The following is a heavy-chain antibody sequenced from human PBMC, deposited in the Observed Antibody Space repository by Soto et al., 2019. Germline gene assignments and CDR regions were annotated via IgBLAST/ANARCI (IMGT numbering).Heavy chain of an antibody. CDR3: AKAQFGSSTWYYYGMDV. D-gene: IGHD6-13*01. CDR2: TNPKSGGT. Sequence: ASVKVSCKASGYTFTDYFMYWVRQAPGQGLEWMGWTNPKSGGTNYAQKFQDRVTMARDTSINTAYMELSRLRSDDTAMYYCAKAQFGSSTWYYYGMDVWGQGTTVTV. V-gene: IGHV1-2*02. CDR1: GYTFTDYF. J-gene: IGHJ6*02.